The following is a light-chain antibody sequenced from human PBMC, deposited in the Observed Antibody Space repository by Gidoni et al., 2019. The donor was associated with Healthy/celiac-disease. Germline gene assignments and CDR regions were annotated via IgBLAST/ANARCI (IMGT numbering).Light chain of an antibody. CDR1: PSVNSN. V-gene: IGKV3-15*01. J-gene: IGKJ5*01. CDR2: GAA. Sequence: VMTQSPATLSVSPGERATLSCRASPSVNSNLAWYQQKTGQAPRLLIYGAATRATGSPARCSGSGSGTEYTLTISSMQSEDVAVYYCQQYNNWPPGTFGQGTRLEIK. CDR3: QQYNNWPPGT.